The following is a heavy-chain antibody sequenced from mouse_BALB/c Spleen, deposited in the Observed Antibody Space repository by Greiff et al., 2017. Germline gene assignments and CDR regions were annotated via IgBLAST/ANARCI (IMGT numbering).Heavy chain of an antibody. V-gene: IGHV1S135*01. Sequence: EVQLQESGPELVKPGASVKVSCKASGYAFTSYNMYWVKQSHGKSLEWIGYIDPYNGGTSYNQKFKGKATLTVDKSSSTAYMHLNSLTSEDSAVYYCARTFIYYYGSSYAMDYWGQGTSVTVSS. CDR2: IDPYNGGT. CDR3: ARTFIYYYGSSYAMDY. D-gene: IGHD1-1*01. J-gene: IGHJ4*01. CDR1: GYAFTSYN.